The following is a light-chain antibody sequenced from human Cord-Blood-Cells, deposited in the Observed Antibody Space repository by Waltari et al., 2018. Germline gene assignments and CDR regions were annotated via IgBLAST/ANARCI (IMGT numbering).Light chain of an antibody. CDR1: QSISRW. CDR2: KAS. J-gene: IGKJ1*01. CDR3: QQYRT. Sequence: DLQMTQSPYTLSASVGYSVTITCRASQSISRWLAWYQQKPGKAPKLLIYKASSLESGVPSRCSGSGSGTEFTLTISSLQPDDFSTYYYQQYRTFGQGTKVEIK. V-gene: IGKV1-5*03.